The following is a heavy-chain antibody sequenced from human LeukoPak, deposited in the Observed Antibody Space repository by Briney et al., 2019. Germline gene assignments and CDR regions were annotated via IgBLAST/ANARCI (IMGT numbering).Heavy chain of an antibody. Sequence: ASVTVSCRASGYTFTGYYMSWVRQAPGQGLEWMGWINPDSGGTHYAQNFQGWVTMTRDTSISTAYMELSRLRSDDTAVYYCASGTLTAPRSAFDIWGQGTMVTVSS. CDR3: ASGTLTAPRSAFDI. J-gene: IGHJ3*02. CDR1: GYTFTGYY. CDR2: INPDSGGT. D-gene: IGHD1-14*01. V-gene: IGHV1-2*04.